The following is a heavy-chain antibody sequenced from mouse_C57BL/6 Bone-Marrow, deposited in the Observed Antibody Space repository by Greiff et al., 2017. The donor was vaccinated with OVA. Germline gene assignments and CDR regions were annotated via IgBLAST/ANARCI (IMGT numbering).Heavy chain of an antibody. CDR2: IGPGSGST. CDR3: ARQRATVVATNYFDY. CDR1: GYTFTDYY. Sequence: QVQLQQSGAELVKPGASVKISCKASGYTFTDYYINWVKQRPGQGLEWIGKIGPGSGSTYYNEKFKGKATLTADKSSSTAYMQLSSLTSEDSAVYVCARQRATVVATNYFDYWGQGTTLTVSS. D-gene: IGHD1-1*01. J-gene: IGHJ2*01. V-gene: IGHV1-77*01.